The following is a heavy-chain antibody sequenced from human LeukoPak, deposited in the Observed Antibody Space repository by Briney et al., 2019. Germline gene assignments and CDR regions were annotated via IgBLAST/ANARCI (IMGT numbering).Heavy chain of an antibody. Sequence: GGSLRLSCAASGFTLSSYSMNWVRQAPGKGLEWVSSISSSSSYIYYADSVKGRFTISRDNAKNSLYLQMNSLRAEDTAVYYCARDRPLCTNGVCYTRAYDYWGQGTLVTVSS. J-gene: IGHJ4*02. CDR3: ARDRPLCTNGVCYTRAYDY. V-gene: IGHV3-21*01. CDR2: ISSSSSYI. D-gene: IGHD2-8*01. CDR1: GFTLSSYS.